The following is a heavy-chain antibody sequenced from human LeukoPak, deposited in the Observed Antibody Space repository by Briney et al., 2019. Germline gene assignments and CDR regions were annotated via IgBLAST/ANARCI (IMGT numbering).Heavy chain of an antibody. D-gene: IGHD3-16*01. V-gene: IGHV4-39*01. CDR1: GGSISSSSYY. CDR3: ARRYHQLGAGFDY. CDR2: IYYCGST. Sequence: SETLSLTCTVSGGSISSSSYYWGWIRQPPGKGLEWIGSIYYCGSTYYNPSLKSRVTISVDTSKNQFSLKLSSVTAADTAVYYCARRYHQLGAGFDYWGQGTLVTVSS. J-gene: IGHJ4*02.